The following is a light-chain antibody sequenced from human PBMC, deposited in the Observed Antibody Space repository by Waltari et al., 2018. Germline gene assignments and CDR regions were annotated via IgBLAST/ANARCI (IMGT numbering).Light chain of an antibody. CDR1: QSVSTW. CDR3: QQYNSDSWT. J-gene: IGKJ1*01. V-gene: IGKV1-5*03. CDR2: KVS. Sequence: DIQMTQSPSTLSASVGDRITITCRASQSVSTWLAWFQQKPGKAPNLLIYKVSNLENGVPSRFSGGGSGTEFTLTISSLQPDDFATYYCQQYNSDSWTFGQGTKVEI.